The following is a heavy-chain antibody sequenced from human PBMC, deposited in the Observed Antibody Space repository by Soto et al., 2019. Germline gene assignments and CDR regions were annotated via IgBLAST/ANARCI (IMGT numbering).Heavy chain of an antibody. CDR1: GGSFSGYY. V-gene: IGHV4-34*01. J-gene: IGHJ4*02. CDR3: ARSFRSGSSWNDY. CDR2: INHSGST. Sequence: SETLSLTCAVYGGSFSGYYWSWIRQPPGKGLEWIGEINHSGSTNYNPSLKSRVTISVDTSKNQFSLKLSSVTAADTAVYYCARSFRSGSSWNDYWGQGTLVTVSS. D-gene: IGHD6-13*01.